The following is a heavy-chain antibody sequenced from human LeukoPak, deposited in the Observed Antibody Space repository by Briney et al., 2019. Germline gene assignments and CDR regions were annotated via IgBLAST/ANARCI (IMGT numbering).Heavy chain of an antibody. CDR1: GYTFTSYD. Sequence: ASVKVSCKASGYTFTSYDINWVRHAPGQGLEWMGWMNPNSGSTGYAQKFQGRVTMTRNTSINTAYMELNSLRSEDTAIYYCARMYYYDSSINPNWFDPWGQGTLVTVSS. V-gene: IGHV1-8*01. CDR2: MNPNSGST. CDR3: ARMYYYDSSINPNWFDP. J-gene: IGHJ5*02. D-gene: IGHD3-22*01.